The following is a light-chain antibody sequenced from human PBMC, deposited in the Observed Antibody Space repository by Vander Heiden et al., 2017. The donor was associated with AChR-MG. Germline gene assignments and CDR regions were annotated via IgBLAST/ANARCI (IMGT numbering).Light chain of an antibody. V-gene: IGKV3-15*01. CDR3: QQYDNWPPRVT. J-gene: IGKJ4*01. Sequence: EIVMTQSPATLSVSPGERVTLSCRASQSIRTDLAWYQHKPGQAPRLLIYGASTRASGIPARFSGSGSGTEFTLTISSLQSEDSAVYYCQQYDNWPPRVTFGGGTKVEIK. CDR2: GAS. CDR1: QSIRTD.